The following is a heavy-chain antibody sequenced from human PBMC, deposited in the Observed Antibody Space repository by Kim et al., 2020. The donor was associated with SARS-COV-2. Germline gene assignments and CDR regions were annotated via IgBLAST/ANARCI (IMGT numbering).Heavy chain of an antibody. D-gene: IGHD2-2*01. Sequence: SVKGRFTISRDNAKNSLYLEMNSLRAEDTSVYNCARIYCSSRSCYDYGLDVWGQGTSVTVSS. V-gene: IGHV3-11*03. J-gene: IGHJ6*02. CDR3: ARIYCSSRSCYDYGLDV.